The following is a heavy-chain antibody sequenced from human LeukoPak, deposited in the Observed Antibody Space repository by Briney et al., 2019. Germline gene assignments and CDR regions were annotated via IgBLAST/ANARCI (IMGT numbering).Heavy chain of an antibody. J-gene: IGHJ6*02. D-gene: IGHD2-2*01. CDR2: ISGDGGST. CDR3: AKGVVPAADDGYYYGMDV. CDR1: EITFDDYA. V-gene: IGHV3-43*02. Sequence: PGRPLRLSCAASEITFDDYAMPWVRQAPGKGLEWVSLISGDGGSTYYADSVKGRFTISRDSSKNSLYLQMNSLRTEDTALYYCAKGVVPAADDGYYYGMDVWGQGTTVTVSS.